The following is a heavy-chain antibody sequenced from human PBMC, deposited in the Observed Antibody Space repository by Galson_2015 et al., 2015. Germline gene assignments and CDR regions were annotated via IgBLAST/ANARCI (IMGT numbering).Heavy chain of an antibody. CDR2: ISYDGSNK. D-gene: IGHD5-12*01. CDR1: GFTFSSYA. Sequence: SLRLSCAASGFTFSSYAMHWVRQAPGKGLEWVAVISYDGSNKYYADSAKGRFTISRDNSKNTLYLQMNSLRAEDTAVYYCARDGEWLRFDYWGQGTLVTVSS. V-gene: IGHV3-30*01. CDR3: ARDGEWLRFDY. J-gene: IGHJ4*02.